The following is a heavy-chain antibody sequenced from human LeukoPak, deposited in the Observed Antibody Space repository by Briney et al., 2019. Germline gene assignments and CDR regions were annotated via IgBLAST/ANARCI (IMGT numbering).Heavy chain of an antibody. J-gene: IGHJ3*02. Sequence: ASETLSLTCTVSGGSISSYYWSWLRQPPGKGLEWIGYIYYSGSTNYNPSLKSRVTISVDTSKNQFSLKLSSVTAADTAVYYCARDFEAAGAGAFDIWGQGTMVTVSS. V-gene: IGHV4-59*01. CDR2: IYYSGST. D-gene: IGHD6-19*01. CDR1: GGSISSYY. CDR3: ARDFEAAGAGAFDI.